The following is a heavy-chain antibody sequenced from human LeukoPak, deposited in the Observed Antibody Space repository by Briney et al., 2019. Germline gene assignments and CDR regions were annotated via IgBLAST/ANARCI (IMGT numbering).Heavy chain of an antibody. Sequence: SVKVSCKASGGTFSSYAISWVRQAPGQGLEWMGGIIPIFGTANYAQKFQGRVTITADKSTSTAYMELRSLRSDDTAVYYCARDRAGYYGSGSRDYWGQGTLVTVSS. D-gene: IGHD3-10*01. J-gene: IGHJ4*02. CDR2: IIPIFGTA. CDR3: ARDRAGYYGSGSRDY. CDR1: GGTFSSYA. V-gene: IGHV1-69*06.